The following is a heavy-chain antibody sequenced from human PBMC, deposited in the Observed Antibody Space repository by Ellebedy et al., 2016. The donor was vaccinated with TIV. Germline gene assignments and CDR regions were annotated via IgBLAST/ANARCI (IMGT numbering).Heavy chain of an antibody. D-gene: IGHD6-13*01. CDR3: TRAYSSSWSGYFDS. V-gene: IGHV3-9*01. CDR2: ISWNGGRV. CDR1: GYTFDDHG. J-gene: IGHJ4*02. Sequence: GGSLRLXXAASGYTFDDHGMQWVRQAPGKGLEWVSSISWNGGRVDYADSVKGRFTVSRDNAKNYLYLQMNSLRREDTALYYCTRAYSSSWSGYFDSWGQGVLVTVSS.